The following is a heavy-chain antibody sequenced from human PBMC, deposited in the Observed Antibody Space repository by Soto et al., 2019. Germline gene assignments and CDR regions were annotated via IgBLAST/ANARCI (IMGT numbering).Heavy chain of an antibody. CDR3: ARLHCNSPNCVPLDP. D-gene: IGHD2-2*01. CDR1: GGSISSSGYY. J-gene: IGHJ5*02. Sequence: PSEALSLTCTVSGGSISSSGYYWGWIRQPPGKGLEWIGSIYYSGSTSYNPSLKSRVTMSVDTSKNQLSLKLSSVTAADTAVYYCARLHCNSPNCVPLDPWGQGTLVTVS. CDR2: IYYSGST. V-gene: IGHV4-39*01.